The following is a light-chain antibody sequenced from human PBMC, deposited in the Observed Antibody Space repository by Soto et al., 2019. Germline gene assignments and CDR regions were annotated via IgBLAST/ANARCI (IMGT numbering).Light chain of an antibody. Sequence: EIVLTQSPGTLSLSPGERATLSCRASQSVSSSYLAWYQQKPRQAPRLLIYGASSRATGIPDRFSGSGSGTDFTLTISRLEPEDFAVYYCQQYGSSPVTFGQGTKVDIK. CDR3: QQYGSSPVT. J-gene: IGKJ1*01. V-gene: IGKV3-20*01. CDR1: QSVSSSY. CDR2: GAS.